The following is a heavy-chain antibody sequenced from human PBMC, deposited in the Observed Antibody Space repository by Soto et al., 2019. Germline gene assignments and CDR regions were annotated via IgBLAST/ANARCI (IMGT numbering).Heavy chain of an antibody. J-gene: IGHJ6*02. D-gene: IGHD2-2*01. CDR2: IDPSDSYT. CDR3: ARQRIVVVPAAPTETDAHGAPAYYYGMDV. Sequence: GESLKISCKGSGYSFTSYWISWVRQMPGKGLEWMGRIDPSDSYTNYSPSFQGHVTISADKSISTAYLQWSSLKASDTAMYYCARQRIVVVPAAPTETDAHGAPAYYYGMDVWGQGTTVTVSS. CDR1: GYSFTSYW. V-gene: IGHV5-10-1*01.